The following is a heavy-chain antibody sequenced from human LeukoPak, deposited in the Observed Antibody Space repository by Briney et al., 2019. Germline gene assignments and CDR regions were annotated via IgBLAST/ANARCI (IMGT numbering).Heavy chain of an antibody. J-gene: IGHJ5*01. CDR1: GYTLRTYI. CDR2: ISGSGGST. D-gene: IGHD4-11*01. CDR3: AISTPYSSTWYGF. Sequence: SGGSLRLSCAASGYTLRTYIMTWVRQAPGKGLECVSGISGSGGSTYYADSVKGRFTISRNNPKKSLFLQLDSLRAEDTAVCLCAISTPYSSTWYGFWGQGTLVTVSS. V-gene: IGHV3-23*01.